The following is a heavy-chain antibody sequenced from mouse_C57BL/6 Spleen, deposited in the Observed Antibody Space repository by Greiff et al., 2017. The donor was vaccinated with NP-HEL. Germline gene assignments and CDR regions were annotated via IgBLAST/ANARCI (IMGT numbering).Heavy chain of an antibody. Sequence: DVMLVESGGGLVKPGGSLKLSCAASGFTFSDYGMHWVRQAPEKGLEWVAYISSGSSTIYYADTVKGRFTISRDNAKNTLFLQMTSLRSEDTAMYYCARPIPDYYGSSYGYFDVWGTGTTVTVSS. CDR1: GFTFSDYG. CDR2: ISSGSSTI. CDR3: ARPIPDYYGSSYGYFDV. D-gene: IGHD1-1*01. V-gene: IGHV5-17*01. J-gene: IGHJ1*03.